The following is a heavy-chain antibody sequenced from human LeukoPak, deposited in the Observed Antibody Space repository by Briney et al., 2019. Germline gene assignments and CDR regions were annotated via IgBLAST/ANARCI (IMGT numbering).Heavy chain of an antibody. D-gene: IGHD1-26*01. V-gene: IGHV3-23*01. Sequence: GRSLRLSCAVSGFTFSSYAMSWVRQAPGKGLEWVSAISGSGGSTYYADSVKGRFTISRDNSKNTLYLQMNSLRAEDTAVYYCAKGHSGSYSYYFDYWGQGTLVTVSS. CDR2: ISGSGGST. J-gene: IGHJ4*02. CDR3: AKGHSGSYSYYFDY. CDR1: GFTFSSYA.